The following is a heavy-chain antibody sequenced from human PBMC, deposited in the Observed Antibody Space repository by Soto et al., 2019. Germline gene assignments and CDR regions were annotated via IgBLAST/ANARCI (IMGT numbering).Heavy chain of an antibody. D-gene: IGHD6-6*01. Sequence: QVQLQESGPGLVKPSETLSLTCTVSGGSISSYYWSWIRQPPGKGLEWIGYFYYSGSTNYNPSLKSRVTISVVTSKNQFSLKLSAVTASDTAVYYGARRTSSSSGFYFDYWGQGTLVTVSS. V-gene: IGHV4-59*08. CDR2: FYYSGST. J-gene: IGHJ4*02. CDR3: ARRTSSSSGFYFDY. CDR1: GGSISSYY.